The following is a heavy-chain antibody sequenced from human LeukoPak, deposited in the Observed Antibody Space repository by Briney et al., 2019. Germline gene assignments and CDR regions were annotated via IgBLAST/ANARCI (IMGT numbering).Heavy chain of an antibody. J-gene: IGHJ6*03. D-gene: IGHD2-2*01. V-gene: IGHV1-2*02. CDR3: ARVTEDIVVVPAAKNNYYYYYMDV. CDR1: GYTFTSYY. Sequence: ASVKVSCKASGYTFTSYYMHWVRQAPGQGLEWMGWINPNSGGTNYAQKFQGRVTMTRDTSISTAYMELSRLRSDDTAVYYCARVTEDIVVVPAAKNNYYYYYMDVWGKGTTVTVSS. CDR2: INPNSGGT.